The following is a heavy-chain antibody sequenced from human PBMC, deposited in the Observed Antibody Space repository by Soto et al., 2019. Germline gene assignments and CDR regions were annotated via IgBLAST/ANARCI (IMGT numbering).Heavy chain of an antibody. CDR2: ISAYNGNT. CDR1: GYTFASYG. Sequence: QVQLVQSGAEVKKPGASVKVSCKASGYTFASYGISWVRQAPGQGLEWMGWISAYNGNTNYAQKLQGRVTMTTDTSTSTAYMELRSMRSDDTAVYYCARDSPPDAYGDYFDYWGQGTLVTVSS. V-gene: IGHV1-18*01. J-gene: IGHJ4*02. D-gene: IGHD4-17*01. CDR3: ARDSPPDAYGDYFDY.